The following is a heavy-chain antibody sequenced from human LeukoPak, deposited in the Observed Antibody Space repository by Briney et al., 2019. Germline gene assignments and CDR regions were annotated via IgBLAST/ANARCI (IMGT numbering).Heavy chain of an antibody. CDR2: IYHSGST. CDR1: GGSISSSNW. D-gene: IGHD6-13*01. V-gene: IGHV4-4*02. Sequence: PSQTLSLTCTVSGGSISSSNWWSWVRQPPGKGLEWIVEIYHSGSTNYNPSLKSRVTISVDKSKNQFSLKLSSVTAADTAVYYCARDKIAAACHHLYYFDYWGQGTLVTVSS. CDR3: ARDKIAAACHHLYYFDY. J-gene: IGHJ4*02.